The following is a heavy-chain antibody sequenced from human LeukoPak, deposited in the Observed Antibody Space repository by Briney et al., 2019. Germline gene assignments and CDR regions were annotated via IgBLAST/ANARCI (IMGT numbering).Heavy chain of an antibody. J-gene: IGHJ4*02. Sequence: SETLSLTCKVSGYSIGRDYYWAWLRQPPGKGLEWIGSIFHTGRTVYNPSYESRLTISMDTSKNEFFLRLNSVTAADTAVYYCAKRISPVAGYFDYWGQGTLVTVSS. CDR2: IFHTGRT. V-gene: IGHV4-38-2*02. D-gene: IGHD6-19*01. CDR3: AKRISPVAGYFDY. CDR1: GYSIGRDYY.